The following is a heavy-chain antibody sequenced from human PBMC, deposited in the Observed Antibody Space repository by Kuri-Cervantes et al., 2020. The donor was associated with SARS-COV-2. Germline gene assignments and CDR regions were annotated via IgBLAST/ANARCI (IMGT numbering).Heavy chain of an antibody. D-gene: IGHD3-9*01. CDR1: GFTFSDYA. CDR2: ISADGNTS. V-gene: IGHV3-43*02. J-gene: IGHJ3*02. Sequence: GESLKISCAASGFTFSDYAMQWVRQVPGKGLQWVSLISADGNTSYYADSVKGRFTISRDNSKNSLYLQMNSLRTEDTALYYCAKDIFPDILTGTPAFNVEADAFDIWGQGTMVTVSS. CDR3: AKDIFPDILTGTPAFNVEADAFDI.